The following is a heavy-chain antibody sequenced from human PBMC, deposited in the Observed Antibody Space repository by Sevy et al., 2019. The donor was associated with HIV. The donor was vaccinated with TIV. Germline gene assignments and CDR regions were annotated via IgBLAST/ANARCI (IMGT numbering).Heavy chain of an antibody. V-gene: IGHV3-7*01. D-gene: IGHD1-26*01. CDR3: ARDLERGMGATLRHWFDP. J-gene: IGHJ5*02. Sequence: GSLRLSCAASGFTFSSYWMSWVRQAPGKGLEWVANIKQDGSEKYYVDSVKGRFTISRDNAKNSLYLQMNSLRAEDTAVYYCARDLERGMGATLRHWFDPWGQGTLVTVSS. CDR2: IKQDGSEK. CDR1: GFTFSSYW.